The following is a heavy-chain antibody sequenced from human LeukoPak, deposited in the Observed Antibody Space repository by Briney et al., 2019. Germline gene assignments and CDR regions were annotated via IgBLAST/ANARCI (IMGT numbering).Heavy chain of an antibody. CDR3: ARGYYYDSIDP. D-gene: IGHD3-22*01. CDR1: GGSISSSSYY. Sequence: SETLSLTCTVSGGSISSSSYYWGWIRQPPGKGLEWIGSIYYSGSTYYNPSLKSRVTISVDTSKNQFSLKLSSVTAADTAVYYCARGYYYDSIDPWGQGTLVTVSS. CDR2: IYYSGST. V-gene: IGHV4-39*07. J-gene: IGHJ5*02.